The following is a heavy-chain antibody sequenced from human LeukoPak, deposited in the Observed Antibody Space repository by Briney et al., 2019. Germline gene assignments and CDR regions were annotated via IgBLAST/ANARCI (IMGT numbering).Heavy chain of an antibody. CDR2: ISTYNGNT. J-gene: IGHJ4*02. Sequence: ASVKVSCKASGYTFTSYGISWVRQAPGQGLEWMGWISTYNGNTNYAQKLQGRVTMTTDTSTSTAYMELRSLRSDDTAVYYCARHVPKTYYYDSSGFFFDYWGQGTLVTVSS. CDR3: ARHVPKTYYYDSSGFFFDY. CDR1: GYTFTSYG. D-gene: IGHD3-22*01. V-gene: IGHV1-18*01.